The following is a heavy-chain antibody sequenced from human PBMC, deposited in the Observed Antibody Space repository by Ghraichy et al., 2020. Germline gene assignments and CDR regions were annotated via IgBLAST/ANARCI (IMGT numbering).Heavy chain of an antibody. V-gene: IGHV4-39*01. J-gene: IGHJ5*02. D-gene: IGHD2-2*02. Sequence: ESLNISCTVSGGSISSSNYHWGWIRQPPGKGLEWIGSIYYSGSTYYNPSLRSRGTISVDTSKNQFSLKLNSVTAADTAVYYCARPPCSSTSCYRGIDPWGQGTLVTVSS. CDR2: IYYSGST. CDR1: GGSISSSNYH. CDR3: ARPPCSSTSCYRGIDP.